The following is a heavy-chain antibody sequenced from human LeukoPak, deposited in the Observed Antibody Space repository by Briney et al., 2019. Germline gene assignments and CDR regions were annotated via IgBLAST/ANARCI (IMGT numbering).Heavy chain of an antibody. Sequence: PGGSLRLSCAASGFTFSSYSMNWVRQAPGKGLEWVSSISSSSSYIYYADSVKGRFTISRDNAKNSLYLQMNSLRAEDTALYHCARRATWGHYYYYYYMDVWGKGTTVTISS. J-gene: IGHJ6*03. CDR2: ISSSSSYI. V-gene: IGHV3-21*04. CDR1: GFTFSSYS. CDR3: ARRATWGHYYYYYYMDV. D-gene: IGHD1-26*01.